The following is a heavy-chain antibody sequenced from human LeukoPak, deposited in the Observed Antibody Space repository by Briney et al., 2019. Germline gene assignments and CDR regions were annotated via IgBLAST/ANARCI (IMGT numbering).Heavy chain of an antibody. CDR3: ARSIGVIYTVGGFDP. Sequence: SETPSLTCTVSSGSIISDTYYWGWIRQPPGKGLEWIGSIYYTGSSYYNMSLKSRVTMSVDTSKNQFSLKVTSVTAADTAVYYCARSIGVIYTVGGFDPWGQGTLVTVS. D-gene: IGHD3-3*01. CDR1: SGSIISDTYY. J-gene: IGHJ5*02. CDR2: IYYTGSS. V-gene: IGHV4-39*01.